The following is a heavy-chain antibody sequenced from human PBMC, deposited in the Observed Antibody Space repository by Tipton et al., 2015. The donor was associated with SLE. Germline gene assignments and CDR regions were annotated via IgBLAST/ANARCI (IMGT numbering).Heavy chain of an antibody. CDR3: ANGRGWDPGEDY. Sequence: SLRLSCAASGFTFSTYGMSWVRQAPGKGLEWVSGISSSAGRTYYADSVRGRFTISRDNSNNTLYLQMNSLRAEDTAVYYCANGRGWDPGEDYWGQGTLVTVSS. J-gene: IGHJ4*02. V-gene: IGHV3-23*01. D-gene: IGHD7-27*01. CDR2: ISSSAGRT. CDR1: GFTFSTYG.